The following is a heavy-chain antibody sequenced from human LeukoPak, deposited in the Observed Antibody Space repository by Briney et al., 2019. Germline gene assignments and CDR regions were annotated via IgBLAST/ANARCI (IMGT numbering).Heavy chain of an antibody. Sequence: GGSLRLSCAASGFTFDDYAMHWVRQAPGKGLEWVSGISWNSGSIGYADSVKGRFTISRDNAKDSLYLQMNSLRAEDTALYYCAKDISPTSTYYYDSSGYDYWGQGTLVTVSS. CDR3: AKDISPTSTYYYDSSGYDY. V-gene: IGHV3-9*01. D-gene: IGHD3-22*01. J-gene: IGHJ4*02. CDR1: GFTFDDYA. CDR2: ISWNSGSI.